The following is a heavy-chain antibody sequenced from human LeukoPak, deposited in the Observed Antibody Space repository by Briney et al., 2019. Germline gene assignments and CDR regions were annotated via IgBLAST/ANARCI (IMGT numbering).Heavy chain of an antibody. CDR1: GFTFSSDW. CDR2: INHSGST. J-gene: IGHJ4*02. V-gene: IGHV4-34*01. CDR3: ARRKRWLPVDY. Sequence: PGGSLRLSCAASGFTFSSDWMHWVRQVPGKGLEWIGEINHSGSTNYNPSLKSRVTISVDTSKNQFSLKLSSVTAADTAVYYCARRKRWLPVDYWGQGTLVTVSS. D-gene: IGHD4-23*01.